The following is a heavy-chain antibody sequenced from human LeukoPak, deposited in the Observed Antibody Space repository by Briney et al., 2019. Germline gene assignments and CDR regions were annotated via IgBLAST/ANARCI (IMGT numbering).Heavy chain of an antibody. CDR2: INPNSGDT. J-gene: IGHJ4*02. V-gene: IGHV1-2*02. CDR1: GYTFTGYY. Sequence: ASVKVSCKASGYTFTGYYMHWVRQAPGQGLEWMGWINPNSGDTNYAQKFQGRVTMTRDTSISTAYMELSRLRSDDTTVYYCARAVVPAAIADYWGQGTLVTVSS. D-gene: IGHD2-2*01. CDR3: ARAVVPAAIADY.